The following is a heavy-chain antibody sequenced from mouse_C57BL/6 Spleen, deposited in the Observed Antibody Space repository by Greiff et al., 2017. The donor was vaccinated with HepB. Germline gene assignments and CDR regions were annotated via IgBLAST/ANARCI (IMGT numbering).Heavy chain of an antibody. J-gene: IGHJ3*01. Sequence: DVKLVESGPGLVKPSQSLSLTCSVTGYSITSGYYWNWIRQFPGNKLEWMGYISYDGSNNYNPSLKNRISITRDTSKNQFFLKLNSVTTEDTATYYCAREGNYDYDGGFAYWGQGTLVTVSA. CDR3: AREGNYDYDGGFAY. CDR1: GYSITSGYY. D-gene: IGHD2-4*01. V-gene: IGHV3-6*01. CDR2: ISYDGSN.